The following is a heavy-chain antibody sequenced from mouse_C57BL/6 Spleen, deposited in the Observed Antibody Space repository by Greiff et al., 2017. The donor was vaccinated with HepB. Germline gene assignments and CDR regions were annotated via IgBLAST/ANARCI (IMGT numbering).Heavy chain of an antibody. Sequence: QVQLQQPGAELVKPGASVKLSCKASGYTFTSYWMHWVKQRPGRGLEWIGRIDPNSGGTKYNEKFKSKATLTVDQPSSTAYMQLSSLTSEDSAVYYCARSLITTVVEPWYFDVWGTGTTVTVSS. CDR3: ARSLITTVVEPWYFDV. D-gene: IGHD1-1*01. J-gene: IGHJ1*03. CDR2: IDPNSGGT. CDR1: GYTFTSYW. V-gene: IGHV1-72*01.